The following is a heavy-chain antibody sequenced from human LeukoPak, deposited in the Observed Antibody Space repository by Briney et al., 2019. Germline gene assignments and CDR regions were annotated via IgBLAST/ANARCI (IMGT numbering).Heavy chain of an antibody. D-gene: IGHD3-10*02. J-gene: IGHJ5*02. CDR2: IYSGGST. V-gene: IGHV3-53*04. Sequence: GGSLRLSCAASGFTVSSNYMSWVRQAPGKGLEWVSVIYSGGSTYYADSVKGRFTISRHNSKNTLYLQMNSLRAEDTAVYYCARGPQDPRGYYVARWFDPWGQGTLVTVSS. CDR3: ARGPQDPRGYYVARWFDP. CDR1: GFTVSSNY.